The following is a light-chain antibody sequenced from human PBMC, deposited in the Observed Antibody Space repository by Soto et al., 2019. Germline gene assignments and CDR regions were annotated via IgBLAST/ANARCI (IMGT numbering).Light chain of an antibody. CDR1: QSISTY. CDR3: QQYYSYPLT. Sequence: IQMTQSPSSLSASVGDRVTVTCRASQSISTYLNWYQQKPGKAPDLLIYAASSLRSGVPSRFSGSGSGTDFTLTISSLQPEDFATYYCQQYYSYPLTFGGGTKVEIK. V-gene: IGKV1-39*01. CDR2: AAS. J-gene: IGKJ4*01.